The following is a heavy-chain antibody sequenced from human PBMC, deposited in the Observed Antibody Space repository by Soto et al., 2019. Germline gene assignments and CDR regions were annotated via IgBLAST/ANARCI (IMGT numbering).Heavy chain of an antibody. CDR1: GFSLSTSGMC. J-gene: IGHJ5*02. V-gene: IGHV2-70*01. D-gene: IGHD1-1*01. Sequence: AGPTREPTQTLTLTCTFSGFSLSTSGMCVSWIRQPPGKALEWLALIDWDDDKYYSTSLKTRLTISKDTSKHQVVLTITNMDPVATASYYCALITGTTRWFDPWGQGTLVTVSS. CDR2: IDWDDDK. CDR3: ALITGTTRWFDP.